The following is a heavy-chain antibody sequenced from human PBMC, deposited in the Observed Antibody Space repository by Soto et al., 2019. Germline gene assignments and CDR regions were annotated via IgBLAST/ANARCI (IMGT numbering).Heavy chain of an antibody. CDR3: TRVPGSGTYYDNRIANDAFDI. J-gene: IGHJ3*02. V-gene: IGHV3-33*01. CDR2: IWYDGSSE. CDR1: GFTFSNYG. D-gene: IGHD3-10*01. Sequence: GGALRLSCAGSGFTFSNYGVNWVRQAPGKGLEWVAVIWYDGSSEYYTESVKGRFTISRDNSKNTLYLQTNSLRAEDTAVYYCTRVPGSGTYYDNRIANDAFDIWGQGTMVTVSS.